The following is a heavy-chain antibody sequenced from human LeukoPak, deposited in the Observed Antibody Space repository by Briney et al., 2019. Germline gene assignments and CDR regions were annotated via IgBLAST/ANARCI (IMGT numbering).Heavy chain of an antibody. Sequence: GGSLRLSCAASGFSFSSYWVSWVRQAPGKGLEWVANIQQDGSTKYYVDSVKGRFTISRDNARNSLYLQMNTLSAEDTAVYYCGRGMRDYYGLDYWGQGILVTVSS. D-gene: IGHD3-10*01. CDR1: GFSFSSYW. J-gene: IGHJ4*02. V-gene: IGHV3-7*01. CDR3: GRGMRDYYGLDY. CDR2: IQQDGSTK.